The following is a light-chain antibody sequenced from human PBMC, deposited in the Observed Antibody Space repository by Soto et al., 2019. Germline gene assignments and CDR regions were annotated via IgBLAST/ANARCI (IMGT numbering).Light chain of an antibody. J-gene: IGKJ2*01. CDR2: GAS. CDR1: QSVNSSY. V-gene: IGKV3-20*01. Sequence: IVLTQSPGTLSLSPGERATHSCRASQSVNSSYLAWYQQKPGQAPRLLIYGASNRASGIPDRFSGGASGTGFTLTISRLEPEDFAVYFCQQYGGSPPFTFGQGTK. CDR3: QQYGGSPPFT.